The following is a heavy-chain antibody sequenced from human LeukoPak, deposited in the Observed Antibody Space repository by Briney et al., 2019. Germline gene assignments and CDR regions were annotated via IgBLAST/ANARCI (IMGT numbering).Heavy chain of an antibody. V-gene: IGHV3-9*01. Sequence: PGGSLRLSCAASGFTFDDYAMHWVRQAPGKGLEWVSGISWNSGSIGYADSVKGRFTISRDNAKNSLYLQMNSLRAEDTALYYCAKDPAHIFLDWGYYFDYWGQGTLVTVSS. CDR1: GFTFDDYA. CDR3: AKDPAHIFLDWGYYFDY. CDR2: ISWNSGSI. D-gene: IGHD3-9*01. J-gene: IGHJ4*02.